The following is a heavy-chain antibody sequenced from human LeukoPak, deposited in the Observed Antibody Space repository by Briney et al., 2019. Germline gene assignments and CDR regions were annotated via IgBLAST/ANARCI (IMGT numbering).Heavy chain of an antibody. Sequence: ASVKVSCKVSGYTLTELSIHWVRQAPGKGLEWMGGFDPEDGETIYAQGFQGRVTMTEDTSTDTSYMELSSLRSEDTAVYYCVTFRIAVAGTLDYWGLGTLVTVSS. CDR3: VTFRIAVAGTLDY. D-gene: IGHD6-19*01. CDR1: GYTLTELS. J-gene: IGHJ4*02. CDR2: FDPEDGET. V-gene: IGHV1-24*01.